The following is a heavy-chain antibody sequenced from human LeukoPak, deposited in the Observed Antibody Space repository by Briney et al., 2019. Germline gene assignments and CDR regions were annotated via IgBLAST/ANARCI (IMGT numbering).Heavy chain of an antibody. D-gene: IGHD6-13*01. V-gene: IGHV2-5*02. Sequence: SGPTLVKPTQTLTLTCTFSGFSLSTSGVGVGWIRQPPGKALEWLALIYWDDDKRYSPFLKSRLTITKDTSKNQAVLTMTNMDPVDTATYYCAHRRDSSWEIDYWGQGALVTVSS. J-gene: IGHJ4*02. CDR1: GFSLSTSGVG. CDR3: AHRRDSSWEIDY. CDR2: IYWDDDK.